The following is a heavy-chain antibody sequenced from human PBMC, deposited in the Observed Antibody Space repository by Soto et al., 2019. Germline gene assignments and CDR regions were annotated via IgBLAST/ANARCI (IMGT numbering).Heavy chain of an antibody. D-gene: IGHD6-13*01. Sequence: TGESLKISCKGSGYSFTSYWIGWVRQMPGKSLEWMGIIYPGDSDTRYSPSFQGQVTISADKSISTAYLQWSSLKASDTAMYYCARHDSSSRGYYYYYGMDVWGQGTTVTVSS. CDR2: IYPGDSDT. V-gene: IGHV5-51*01. CDR3: ARHDSSSRGYYYYYGMDV. J-gene: IGHJ6*02. CDR1: GYSFTSYW.